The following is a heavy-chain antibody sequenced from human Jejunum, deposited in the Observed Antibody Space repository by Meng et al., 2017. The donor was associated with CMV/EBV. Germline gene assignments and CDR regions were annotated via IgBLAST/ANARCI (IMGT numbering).Heavy chain of an antibody. V-gene: IGHV4-38-2*02. CDR2: IYHSGST. D-gene: IGHD6-6*01. J-gene: IGHJ4*02. CDR1: GYSISSGYY. Sequence: GYSISSGYYWGWIRQPPGKGLEWIGSIYHSGSTYYNPSLKSRVTISVDTSKNQFSLKLSSVTAADTAVYYCARASIAARVGGRWDYWGQGTLVTVSS. CDR3: ARASIAARVGGRWDY.